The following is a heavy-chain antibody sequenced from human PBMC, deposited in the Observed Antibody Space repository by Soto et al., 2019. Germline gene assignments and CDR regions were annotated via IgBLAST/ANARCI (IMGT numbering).Heavy chain of an antibody. Sequence: GGSLRLSCAASGFTFSSYAMSWVRQAPGKGLEWVSAISGSGGSTYYADSVKGRFTISRDNSKNTLYLQMNSLRAEDTAVYYCAKDPRPRIAAAGRIFDYWGQGTLVTVSS. J-gene: IGHJ4*02. D-gene: IGHD6-13*01. CDR1: GFTFSSYA. CDR3: AKDPRPRIAAAGRIFDY. CDR2: ISGSGGST. V-gene: IGHV3-23*01.